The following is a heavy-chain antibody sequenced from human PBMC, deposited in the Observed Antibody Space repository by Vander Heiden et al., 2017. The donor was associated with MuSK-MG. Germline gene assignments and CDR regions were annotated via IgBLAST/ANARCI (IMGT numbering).Heavy chain of an antibody. CDR3: ARVTYYYGSGSYRRPYDY. V-gene: IGHV4-34*01. Sequence: QVQLQQWGAGLLKPSETLSLTCAVYGGSFSGYYWSWIRQPPGKGLEWIGEINHSVSTNYNPSLKSRVTISVDTSKNQFSLKLSSVTAADTAVYYCARVTYYYGSGSYRRPYDYWGQGTLVTVSS. CDR1: GGSFSGYY. D-gene: IGHD3-10*01. J-gene: IGHJ4*02. CDR2: INHSVST.